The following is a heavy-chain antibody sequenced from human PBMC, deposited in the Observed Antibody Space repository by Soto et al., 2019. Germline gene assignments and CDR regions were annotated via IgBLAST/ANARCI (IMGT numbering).Heavy chain of an antibody. CDR1: GGSFSDYY. Sequence: QVQPQQWGAGLLKPSETLSLTCAVYGGSFSDYYWSWIRQPPGKGLECIGEINHSGSTNYNPSLKSRVTISVDTSKNQFSLKLSSVTAADTAVYYCARGRVGTTNWNWFDPWGQGTLVTVSS. D-gene: IGHD1-26*01. CDR3: ARGRVGTTNWNWFDP. V-gene: IGHV4-34*01. J-gene: IGHJ5*02. CDR2: INHSGST.